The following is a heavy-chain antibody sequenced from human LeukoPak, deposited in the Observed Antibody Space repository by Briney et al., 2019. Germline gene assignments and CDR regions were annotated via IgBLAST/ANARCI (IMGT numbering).Heavy chain of an antibody. D-gene: IGHD3-10*01. J-gene: IGHJ4*02. CDR1: GFTFSSYG. Sequence: GRSLRLSCAASGFTFSSYGMHWVCQAPGKGLEWVALISNDGSNKYYADSAKGRFTISRDNSKNTLYLEMSSLRVEDTAVYYCAKDRKWSYYGFDYWGQGTMVTVSS. CDR2: ISNDGSNK. V-gene: IGHV3-30*18. CDR3: AKDRKWSYYGFDY.